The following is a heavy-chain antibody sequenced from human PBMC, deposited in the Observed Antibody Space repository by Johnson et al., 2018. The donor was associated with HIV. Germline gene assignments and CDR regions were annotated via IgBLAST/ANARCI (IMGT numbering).Heavy chain of an antibody. CDR1: GFTFSSFA. J-gene: IGHJ3*02. D-gene: IGHD2-21*02. V-gene: IGHV3-30-3*01. Sequence: QVYLVESGGGVVQPGTSLRLSCAASGFTFSSFAMHWVRQAPGKGLEWMAFISYDGSNKYFTDSVRGRFTISRDNSKNTLFLQMNSLRAEDTAVYYCATSTASDAFDIWGQGTMVTVSS. CDR3: ATSTASDAFDI. CDR2: ISYDGSNK.